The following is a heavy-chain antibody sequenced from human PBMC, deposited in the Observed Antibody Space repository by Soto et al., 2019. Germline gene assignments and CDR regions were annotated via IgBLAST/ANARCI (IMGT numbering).Heavy chain of an antibody. CDR3: ARQGCGSTTCYSQLDF. V-gene: IGHV3-11*06. J-gene: IGHJ4*02. CDR1: GFTFSDYY. Sequence: GGSLRLSCAASGFTFSDYYMSWIRQAPGKGLEWVSYISSSSYTNYADSVKGRFTISRDNAKNSMYLQMNSLRAEDTAVYYCARQGCGSTTCYSQLDFWGQGTLVTVSS. CDR2: ISSSSYT. D-gene: IGHD2-2*02.